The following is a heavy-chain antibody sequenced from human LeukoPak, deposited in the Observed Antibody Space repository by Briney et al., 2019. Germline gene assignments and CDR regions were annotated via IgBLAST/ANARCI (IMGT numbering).Heavy chain of an antibody. J-gene: IGHJ6*03. Sequence: SETLSLTCTVSGVSVSSYYWSWIRQPPGKGLEWIGYLSDSGSTNYNPSLKSRVTISVDTSKNQFSLKLSSVTAADTAVYYCARVGYSGYGPYYYYYMDVWGKGTTVTVSS. CDR3: ARVGYSGYGPYYYYYMDV. CDR2: LSDSGST. CDR1: GVSVSSYY. D-gene: IGHD5-12*01. V-gene: IGHV4-59*02.